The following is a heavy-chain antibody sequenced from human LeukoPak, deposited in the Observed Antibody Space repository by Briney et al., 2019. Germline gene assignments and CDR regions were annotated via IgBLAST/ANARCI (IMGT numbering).Heavy chain of an antibody. CDR1: GGSINNYY. Sequence: PSETLSLTCTVSGGSINNYYGSWIRQPPGKGLEWIGYIYYTGSTSYNPSLKSRVTISVDTSKNQFSLELTSVTPADTAVYYCARARYVNSFYAFDIWGQGTLVTVPS. V-gene: IGHV4-59*01. CDR3: ARARYVNSFYAFDI. CDR2: IYYTGST. D-gene: IGHD3-9*01. J-gene: IGHJ3*02.